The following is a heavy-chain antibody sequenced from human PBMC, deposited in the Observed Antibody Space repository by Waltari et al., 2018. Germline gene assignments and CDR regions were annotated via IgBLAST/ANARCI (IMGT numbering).Heavy chain of an antibody. J-gene: IGHJ3*02. CDR1: GFLFRSYW. CDR3: TRDKGWQCFDI. D-gene: IGHD6-19*01. V-gene: IGHV3-7*03. Sequence: EVQLVESGGGLVQPGGSLRLPCAASGFLFRSYWMTWVRQVPGKGLERVANINVDGSEDYFVESVRGRFSISRDNAKNSLYLQMNSLRAEDTAVYYCTRDKGWQCFDIWGQGTMVTVSS. CDR2: INVDGSED.